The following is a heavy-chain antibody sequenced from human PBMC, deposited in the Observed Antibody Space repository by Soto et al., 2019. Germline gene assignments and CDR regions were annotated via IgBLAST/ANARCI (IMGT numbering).Heavy chain of an antibody. CDR1: GFTVSSYG. V-gene: IGHV3-33*06. CDR2: IWYDGSNK. J-gene: IGHJ1*01. Sequence: GGSLRLSCAASGFTVSSYGMHWVRQAPGKGLEWVAVIWYDGSNKYYADSVKGRFTISRDNSKNTLYLQMNSLRAEDTAVYYCAKAFTVAEYFQHWGQGTLVTVSS. CDR3: AKAFTVAEYFQH. D-gene: IGHD4-17*01.